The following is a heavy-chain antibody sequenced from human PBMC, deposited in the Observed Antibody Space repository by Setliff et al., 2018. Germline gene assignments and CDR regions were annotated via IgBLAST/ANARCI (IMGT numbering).Heavy chain of an antibody. V-gene: IGHV1-18*01. CDR2: ISAYNGNT. Sequence: GASVKVSCKASGYTFTSYGISWVRQAPGQGLEWMGWISAYNGNTNYAQKFQGRVTMTRDTSTSTVYMELSSLRSEDTAVYYWARGIEPLLPVPDYWGQGTLVTVSS. J-gene: IGHJ4*02. CDR3: ARGIEPLLPVPDY. CDR1: GYTFTSYG. D-gene: IGHD3-10*01.